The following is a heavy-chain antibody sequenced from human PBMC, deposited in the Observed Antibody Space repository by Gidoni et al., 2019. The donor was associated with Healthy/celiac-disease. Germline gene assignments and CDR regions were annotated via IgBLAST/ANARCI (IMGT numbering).Heavy chain of an antibody. CDR1: GFTFSSYS. CDR3: ASRESSGWYNFDY. Sequence: EVKLVESGGGLVKPGRSLRLSCAASGFTFSSYSMNWVSQAPGKGLEWVSSISSSSSYIYYADSVKGRFTISRDNAKNALYLQMNSLRAEDTAVYYCASRESSGWYNFDYWGQGTLVTVSS. V-gene: IGHV3-21*01. D-gene: IGHD6-19*01. CDR2: ISSSSSYI. J-gene: IGHJ4*02.